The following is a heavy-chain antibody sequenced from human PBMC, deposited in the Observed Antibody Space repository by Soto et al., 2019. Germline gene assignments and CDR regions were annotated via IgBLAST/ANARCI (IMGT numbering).Heavy chain of an antibody. CDR2: IYSTGNT. V-gene: IGHV4-39*01. CDR3: RRSSRYSTDV. D-gene: IGHD6-13*01. J-gene: IGHJ6*02. CDR1: GDSIRSSSY. Sequence: LSLTCTVSGDSIRSSSYWGWIRQPPGEGLEWIGSIYSTGNTYYNPSLNSQVTISVDTSKNQFSLNVISVTAADTAVYYCRRSSRYSTDVWGQGTTVTVSS.